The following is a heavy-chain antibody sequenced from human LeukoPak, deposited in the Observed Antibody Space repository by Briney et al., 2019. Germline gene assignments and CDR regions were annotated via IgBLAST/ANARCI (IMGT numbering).Heavy chain of an antibody. Sequence: ASVTVSCKASGYTLTGYVVHWVRQAPGQGLEWMGWINPHTGETHYAPKFQGRVTMTRDTSISTVYVQLSRLSSDDTAVFYCARESPSSGYNFDYWGRGTLVTVSS. J-gene: IGHJ4*02. V-gene: IGHV1-2*02. CDR1: GYTLTGYV. D-gene: IGHD3-22*01. CDR2: INPHTGET. CDR3: ARESPSSGYNFDY.